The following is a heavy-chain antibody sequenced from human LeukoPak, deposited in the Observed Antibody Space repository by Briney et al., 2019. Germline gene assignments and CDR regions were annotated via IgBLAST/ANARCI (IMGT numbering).Heavy chain of an antibody. CDR2: FDSERGDT. J-gene: IGHJ6*03. V-gene: IGHV1-24*01. D-gene: IGHD1-1*01. Sequence: ASVKVSCKVSGYSVSELSMHWVRQAPGKGLEWMGGFDSERGDTVYAQKFQGRVTMTEDTSTNTAYMDLSSLRSEDTAVYYCARGQGFLEGYYYYYYYMDVWGKGTTVTVSS. CDR3: ARGQGFLEGYYYYYYYMDV. CDR1: GYSVSELS.